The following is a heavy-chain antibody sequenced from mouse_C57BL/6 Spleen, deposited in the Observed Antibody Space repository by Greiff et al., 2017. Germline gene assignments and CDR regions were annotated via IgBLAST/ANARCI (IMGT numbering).Heavy chain of an antibody. V-gene: IGHV3-6*01. J-gene: IGHJ4*01. CDR3: ARGITTVAEPDMDY. Sequence: EVQLQESGPGLVKPSQSLSLTCSVTGYSITSGYYWNWIRQFPGNKLEWMGYISYDGSNNYNPSLKNRISITRDTSKHQVFLKLNSVTTEDTATYYCARGITTVAEPDMDYWGQGTSVTVSS. D-gene: IGHD1-1*01. CDR1: GYSITSGYY. CDR2: ISYDGSN.